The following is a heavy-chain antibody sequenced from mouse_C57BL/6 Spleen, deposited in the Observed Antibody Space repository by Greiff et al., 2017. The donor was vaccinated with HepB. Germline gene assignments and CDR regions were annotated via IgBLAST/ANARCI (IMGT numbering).Heavy chain of an antibody. CDR3: ARGGYDDPYWYFDV. Sequence: EVKLQESGPELVKPGASVKISCKASGYSFTGYYMHWVKQSHGNILDWIGYIYPYNGVSSYNQKFKGKATLTVDKSSSTAYMELRSLTSEDSAVYYCARGGYDDPYWYFDVWVTGTTVTVSS. J-gene: IGHJ1*03. D-gene: IGHD2-2*01. CDR1: GYSFTGYY. V-gene: IGHV1-31*01. CDR2: IYPYNGVS.